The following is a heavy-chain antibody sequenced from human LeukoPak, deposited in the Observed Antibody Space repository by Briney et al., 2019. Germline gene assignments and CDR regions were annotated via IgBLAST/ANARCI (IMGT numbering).Heavy chain of an antibody. D-gene: IGHD6-19*01. Sequence: SETLSLTCTVSGGSISSGSYYWSWIRQPAGKGLEWIGRIYTSGSTNYNPSLKSRVTISVDTSKNQFSLKLSSVTAADTAVYYCASSQWLVRYYFDYWGQGTLVTVSS. CDR1: GGSISSGSYY. V-gene: IGHV4-61*02. CDR2: IYTSGST. CDR3: ASSQWLVRYYFDY. J-gene: IGHJ4*02.